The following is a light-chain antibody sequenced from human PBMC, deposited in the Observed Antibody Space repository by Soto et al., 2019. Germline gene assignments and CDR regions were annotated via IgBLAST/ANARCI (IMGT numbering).Light chain of an antibody. CDR1: QSVSSY. Sequence: EIVLTQSPATLSLSPGERATLSCRASQSVSSYLAWYQQKPGQAPRLLIYDASNRATGIPARFSGSGSGTDFTLTISSLEPEDFAVYYCQQRSNWPPLTFGQGTKV. V-gene: IGKV3-11*01. J-gene: IGKJ4*01. CDR2: DAS. CDR3: QQRSNWPPLT.